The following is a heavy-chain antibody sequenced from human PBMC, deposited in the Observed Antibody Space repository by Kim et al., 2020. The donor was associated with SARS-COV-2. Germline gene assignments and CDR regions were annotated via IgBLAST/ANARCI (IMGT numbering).Heavy chain of an antibody. CDR3: ARIIGISGTWDYFDY. D-gene: IGHD3-10*01. CDR2: IYSGGPT. Sequence: GGSLRLSCAVSGFTVSSHYMTWVRQAPGKGLEWVSVIYSGGPTYYADSVKGRFTISRDTSKNMVFLQMNSLRAEDAAVYYCARIIGISGTWDYFDYWGQGTLVTVSS. J-gene: IGHJ4*02. V-gene: IGHV3-53*01. CDR1: GFTVSSHY.